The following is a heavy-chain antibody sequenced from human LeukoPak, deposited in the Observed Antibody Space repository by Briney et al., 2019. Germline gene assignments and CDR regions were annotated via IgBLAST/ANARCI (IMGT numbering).Heavy chain of an antibody. CDR3: ARRRDYYYYGMDV. J-gene: IGHJ6*02. V-gene: IGHV4-59*08. CDR2: IYYSGST. Sequence: SETLSLTCAVYGGSFSSYYWSWIRQPPGKGLEWIGYIYYSGSTNYNPSLKSRVTISVDTSKNQFSLKLSSVTAADTAVYYCARRRDYYYYGMDVWGQGTTVTVSS. CDR1: GGSFSSYY.